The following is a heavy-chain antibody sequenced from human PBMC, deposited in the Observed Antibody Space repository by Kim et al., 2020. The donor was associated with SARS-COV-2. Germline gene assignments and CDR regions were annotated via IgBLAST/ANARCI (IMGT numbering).Heavy chain of an antibody. Sequence: GGSLRLSCAASGFTFSSYAMSWVRQAPGKGLEWVSAISGSGGSTYYADSVKGRFTISRDNSKNTLYLQMNSLRAEDTAVYYCAKASYSSSRMNWFDPWGQGTLVTVSS. CDR1: GFTFSSYA. J-gene: IGHJ5*02. CDR2: ISGSGGST. D-gene: IGHD6-13*01. CDR3: AKASYSSSRMNWFDP. V-gene: IGHV3-23*01.